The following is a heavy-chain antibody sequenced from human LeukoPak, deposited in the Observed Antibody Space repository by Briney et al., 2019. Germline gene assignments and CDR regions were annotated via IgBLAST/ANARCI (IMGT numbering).Heavy chain of an antibody. CDR3: ARGPRSPTVDTAMVDY. CDR2: MNPNSGNT. J-gene: IGHJ4*02. Sequence: ASVKVSCKASGYTFTSYDINWVRQATGLGLEWMGWMNPNSGNTGYAQKFQGRVTMTRNTSISTAYMELSSLRSEDTAVYYCARGPRSPTVDTAMVDYWGQGTLVTVSS. CDR1: GYTFTSYD. D-gene: IGHD5-18*01. V-gene: IGHV1-8*01.